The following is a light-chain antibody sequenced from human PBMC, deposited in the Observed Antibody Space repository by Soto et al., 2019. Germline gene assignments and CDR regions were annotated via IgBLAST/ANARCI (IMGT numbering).Light chain of an antibody. Sequence: VMTQSPATLSVSPGERVTLSCRASQSISSNLAWYQQKPGQAPRLLIYGASTRATGIPARFSGSGSGTEFTLTISSLQSEEFAVYYCQQYGDWPPWTFGQGTKVEIK. J-gene: IGKJ1*01. CDR2: GAS. CDR1: QSISSN. CDR3: QQYGDWPPWT. V-gene: IGKV3-15*01.